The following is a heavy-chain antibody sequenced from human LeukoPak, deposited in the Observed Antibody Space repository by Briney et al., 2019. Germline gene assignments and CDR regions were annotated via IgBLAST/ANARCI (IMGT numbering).Heavy chain of an antibody. J-gene: IGHJ5*02. CDR1: GFTFSSYA. Sequence: SGGSLRLSCAASGFTFSSYAMSWVRQVPGKRLEWVSAISSGAGTTGYAASVKGRFTISSVNSKSTVYLQMNSLRAEDTAIYYCAKDLEQSYSGWSTSYDAWGQGTLVTVSS. V-gene: IGHV3-23*01. CDR2: ISSGAGTT. D-gene: IGHD6-19*01. CDR3: AKDLEQSYSGWSTSYDA.